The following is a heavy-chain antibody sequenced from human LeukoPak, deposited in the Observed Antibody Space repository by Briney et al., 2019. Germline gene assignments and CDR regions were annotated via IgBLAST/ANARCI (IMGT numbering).Heavy chain of an antibody. CDR3: ARNSAPTVRFAFDI. CDR2: ISYDGSNE. Sequence: PGRSLRLSCAASGFAFSNYAMHWVRQAPGKGLEWVAVISYDGSNEYYADSVKGRFTISRDNSKNTLYLQMNSLRAEDTAVYYCARNSAPTVRFAFDIWGQGTMVTVSS. J-gene: IGHJ3*02. CDR1: GFAFSNYA. V-gene: IGHV3-30-3*01. D-gene: IGHD4-11*01.